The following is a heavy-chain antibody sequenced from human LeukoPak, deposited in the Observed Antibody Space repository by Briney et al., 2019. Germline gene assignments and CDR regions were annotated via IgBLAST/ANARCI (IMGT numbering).Heavy chain of an antibody. J-gene: IGHJ4*02. D-gene: IGHD6-19*01. CDR3: ARDQIAVAGYDY. V-gene: IGHV4-30-4*08. CDR2: IYYSGST. Sequence: SETLSLTCTVSGGSISSGGYYWSWIRQHPGKGLEWIGYIYYSGSTYYNPSLKSRVTISVDTSKNQFSLKLSSVTAADTAVYYCARDQIAVAGYDYWGQGTLVTVSS. CDR1: GGSISSGGYY.